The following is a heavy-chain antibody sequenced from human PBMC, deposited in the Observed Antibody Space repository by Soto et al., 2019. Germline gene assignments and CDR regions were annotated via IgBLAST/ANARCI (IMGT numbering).Heavy chain of an antibody. Sequence: PGGSLRLSCAASGFTFSSYAMSWVRQAPGKWLEWVSAISGSGGSTYYADSVKGRFTISRDNSKNTLYLQMNSLRAEDTAVYYCTLGIAAAGSRLLDYYYGMDVWGQGXTVTVYS. CDR1: GFTFSSYA. V-gene: IGHV3-23*01. CDR3: TLGIAAAGSRLLDYYYGMDV. CDR2: ISGSGGST. J-gene: IGHJ6*02. D-gene: IGHD6-13*01.